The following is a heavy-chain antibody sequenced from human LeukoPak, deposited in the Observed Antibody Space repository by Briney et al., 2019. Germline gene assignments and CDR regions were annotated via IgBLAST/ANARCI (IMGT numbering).Heavy chain of an antibody. CDR2: IRSKAHGGTT. CDR1: GFTFGDYA. CDR3: TRVYSSSWYTFDY. Sequence: GGSLRLSCTASGFTFGDYAMSWFRQAPGKGLEWVGFIRSKAHGGTTEYAASVKGRFTISRDDSKSIAYLQMNSLKTEDTAVYYCTRVYSSSWYTFDYWGQGTLVTVSS. D-gene: IGHD6-13*01. J-gene: IGHJ4*02. V-gene: IGHV3-49*03.